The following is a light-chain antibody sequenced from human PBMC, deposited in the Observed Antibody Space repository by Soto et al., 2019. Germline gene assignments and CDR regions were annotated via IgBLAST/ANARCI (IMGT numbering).Light chain of an antibody. J-gene: IGKJ1*01. Sequence: DIQITQSPSYLSASLGDIVTITCRASQGISTYLNWYQQKPGKAPKVLIYAASSLQSGVPSRFSGSGSGTAFPLTISSLQPDDFATYYCPQYKGFWTFGQVTQVEIK. CDR2: AAS. CDR1: QGISTY. CDR3: PQYKGFWT. V-gene: IGKV1-16*01.